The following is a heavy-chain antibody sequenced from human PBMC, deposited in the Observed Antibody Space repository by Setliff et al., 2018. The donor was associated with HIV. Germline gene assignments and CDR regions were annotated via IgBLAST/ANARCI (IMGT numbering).Heavy chain of an antibody. D-gene: IGHD2-15*01. J-gene: IGHJ4*02. Sequence: SVKVSCKASGGTFSSYAISWVRQAPGQGLEWMGGIIPILGIANYAQKFQGRVPITADKSTSTAYMELSSLRSEDAAVYHCAREGSGPGPPFVYWGQGTLVTVSS. CDR3: AREGSGPGPPFVY. V-gene: IGHV1-69*10. CDR2: IIPILGIA. CDR1: GGTFSSYA.